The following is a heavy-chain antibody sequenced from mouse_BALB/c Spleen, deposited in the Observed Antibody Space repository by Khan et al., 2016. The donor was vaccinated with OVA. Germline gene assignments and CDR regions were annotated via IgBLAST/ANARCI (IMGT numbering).Heavy chain of an antibody. CDR1: GYAFSNYW. CDR2: IYPGDGNT. CDR3: SRSGYDFFAY. J-gene: IGHJ3*01. V-gene: IGHV1-80*01. Sequence: QVQLQQPGAELVRPGSSMKISCKASGYAFSNYWMNWVKLGPGQGLEWIGQIYPGDGNTNYNGKLKDKATLTADKYSSTAYMKHNSLTSEDSAVYCCSRSGYDFFAYWGQGTLVTVSA. D-gene: IGHD2-14*01.